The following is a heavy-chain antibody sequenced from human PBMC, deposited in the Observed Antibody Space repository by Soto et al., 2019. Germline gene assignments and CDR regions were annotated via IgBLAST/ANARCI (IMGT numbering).Heavy chain of an antibody. CDR2: IYYSGST. D-gene: IGHD3-9*01. CDR1: DGTIRDWGDC. J-gene: IGHJ6*01. Sequence: TVSDGTIRDWGDCWSFIHKHPGKGLEWIGYIYYSGSTYYNPSLKSRVTISVDTSKNQFSLKLSSVTAADTAVYYCARDYFFYDILTGYGYHYGMGVWGQGTLVTVYS. CDR3: ARDYFFYDILTGYGYHYGMGV. V-gene: IGHV4-31*02.